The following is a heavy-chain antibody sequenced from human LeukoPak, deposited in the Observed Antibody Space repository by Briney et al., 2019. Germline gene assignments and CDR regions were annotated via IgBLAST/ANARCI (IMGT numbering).Heavy chain of an antibody. D-gene: IGHD3-10*01. CDR2: ISSSGSNI. Sequence: GGSLRLSCAASGFTFSDYYMSWIRQAPGKGLEWVSYISSSGSNIYYADSVKGRFTISRDNAKNSLYLQMNSLRAEDTAVYYCASAPRYGGLDYWGQGTLVTVSS. J-gene: IGHJ4*02. CDR3: ASAPRYGGLDY. V-gene: IGHV3-11*01. CDR1: GFTFSDYY.